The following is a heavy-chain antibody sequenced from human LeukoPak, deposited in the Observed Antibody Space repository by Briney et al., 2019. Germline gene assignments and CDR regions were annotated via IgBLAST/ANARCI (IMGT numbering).Heavy chain of an antibody. CDR2: ISYDGSNK. J-gene: IGHJ6*03. D-gene: IGHD6-13*01. CDR3: ARGSLSQQLVPHPYYYYYMDV. V-gene: IGHV3-30-3*01. Sequence: PGGSLRLSCAASGFTFSSYAMHWVRQAPGKGLEWVAVISYDGSNKYYADFVKGRFTISRDNSKNTLYLQMNSLRAEDTAVYYCARGSLSQQLVPHPYYYYYMDVWGKGTTVTVSS. CDR1: GFTFSSYA.